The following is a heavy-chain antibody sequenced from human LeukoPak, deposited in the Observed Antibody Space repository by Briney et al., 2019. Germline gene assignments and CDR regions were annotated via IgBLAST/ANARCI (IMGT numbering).Heavy chain of an antibody. CDR3: AKDYSRGWYRLGEKNLWWFDP. J-gene: IGHJ5*02. V-gene: IGHV3-23*01. D-gene: IGHD6-19*01. CDR1: VFTLSTYA. Sequence: PGGALRLSCAPSVFTLSTYAVNWVRQAPGRGREWVSTISGSVDSTYYADSVKGRFTISRDNSKNTLYLQMNSLRAEDTAVYYCAKDYSRGWYRLGEKNLWWFDPWGQGTLVTVSS. CDR2: ISGSVDST.